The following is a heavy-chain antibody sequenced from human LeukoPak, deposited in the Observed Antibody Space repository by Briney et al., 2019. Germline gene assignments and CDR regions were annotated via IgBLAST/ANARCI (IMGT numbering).Heavy chain of an antibody. CDR3: ARDSYSGYDHYYYYGMDV. CDR2: ISAYNGNT. CDR1: GYTFTSYG. D-gene: IGHD5-12*01. J-gene: IGHJ6*02. Sequence: ASVKVSCKASGYTFTSYGISWVRQAPGQGLEWMGWISAYNGNTNYAQKLQGRVTTTTDTSTSTAYMELRSLRSDDTAVYYCARDSYSGYDHYYYYGMDVWGQGTTVTVSS. V-gene: IGHV1-18*01.